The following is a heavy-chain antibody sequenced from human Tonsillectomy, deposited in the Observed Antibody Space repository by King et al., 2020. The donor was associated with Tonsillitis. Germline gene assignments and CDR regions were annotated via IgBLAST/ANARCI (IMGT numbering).Heavy chain of an antibody. CDR2: MNPNSGNT. D-gene: IGHD2-15*01. Sequence: QLVQSGAEVKKPGASVKVSCKASGYTFISYDINWVRQATGQGLEWMGWMNPNSGNTGYAQKFQGRVTMTRNTSISTAYMELSSLRSEDTAVYYCARSGMRGYCSGGSCYSADYYYYYGMDVWGQGTTVTVSS. CDR1: GYTFISYD. V-gene: IGHV1-8*01. CDR3: ARSGMRGYCSGGSCYSADYYYYYGMDV. J-gene: IGHJ6*02.